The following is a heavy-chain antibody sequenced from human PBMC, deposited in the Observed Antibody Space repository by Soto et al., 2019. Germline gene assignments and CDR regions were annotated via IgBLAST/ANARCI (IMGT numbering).Heavy chain of an antibody. CDR3: ARGPAGDRVGY. J-gene: IGHJ4*02. V-gene: IGHV4-30-4*08. CDR2: IYNSGST. CDR1: GDSVNNGRYY. Sequence: QVQLQESGPGLVEPSQTLSLTCSVSGDSVNNGRYYWSWIRQTPGKGLERIGHIYNSGSTYSNPSLSSRLTISVDTSMNQFSLKLSSVTAADTAGYDCARGPAGDRVGYWGQGTLVPVSS. D-gene: IGHD7-27*01.